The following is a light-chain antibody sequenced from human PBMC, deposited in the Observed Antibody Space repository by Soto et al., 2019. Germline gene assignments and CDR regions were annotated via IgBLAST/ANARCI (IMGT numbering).Light chain of an antibody. V-gene: IGKV1-27*01. J-gene: IGKJ1*01. CDR2: SAS. Sequence: IQMTQSPSSLSASVGDRVIITCRASQGIGNSLAWYQQKAGRVPKLLMHSASTLLSGVPSRFSGSGSGTDFTLTISSRQPDDVATYYCQKYDSAPWTFGQGTKVEIK. CDR3: QKYDSAPWT. CDR1: QGIGNS.